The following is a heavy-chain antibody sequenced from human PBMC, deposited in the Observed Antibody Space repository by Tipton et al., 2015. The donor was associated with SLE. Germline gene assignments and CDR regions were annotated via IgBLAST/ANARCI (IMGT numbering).Heavy chain of an antibody. J-gene: IGHJ4*02. CDR3: ARGDNWDYMED. V-gene: IGHV4-39*07. CDR2: IVYSGST. D-gene: IGHD1-7*01. CDR1: DDSFSSNNYY. Sequence: TLSLTCTVSDDSFSSNNYYWGWIRLPPGKGLEWIGSIVYSGSTHYTPSLQSRVTISVDTPKNQFSLRLSSVTAADTAVYYCARGDNWDYMEDWGQGTLVTVSS.